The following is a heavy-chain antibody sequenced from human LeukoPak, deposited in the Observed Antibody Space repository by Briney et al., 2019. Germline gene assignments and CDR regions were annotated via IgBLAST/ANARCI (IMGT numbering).Heavy chain of an antibody. CDR3: AKEIVVVPAAHFDY. J-gene: IGHJ4*02. CDR2: IRYDGSNK. D-gene: IGHD2-2*01. CDR1: GFTFSSYG. V-gene: IGHV3-30*02. Sequence: GGSLRLSCAASGFTFSSYGMHWVRQAPGKGLEWVAFIRYDGSNKYYADSVKGRFTISRDNSKNTLYLQMNILRAEDTAVYYCAKEIVVVPAAHFDYWGQGTLVTVSS.